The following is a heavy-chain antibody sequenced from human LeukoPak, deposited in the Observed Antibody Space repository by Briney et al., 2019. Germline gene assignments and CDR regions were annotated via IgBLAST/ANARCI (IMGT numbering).Heavy chain of an antibody. CDR3: AREAYCGGPSCFAVNYMDV. D-gene: IGHD2-2*01. Sequence: GGSLRLSCVASGSGFTLSEFWMGWVSHPPGERLEWVANIKVDGSETYYVDCVNGRFTIPRDNVKNSVYLQMNSLRPDDTSMYRCAREAYCGGPSCFAVNYMDVWGKGTTVTVSS. J-gene: IGHJ6*03. CDR1: GSGFTLSEFW. CDR2: IKVDGSET. V-gene: IGHV3-7*01.